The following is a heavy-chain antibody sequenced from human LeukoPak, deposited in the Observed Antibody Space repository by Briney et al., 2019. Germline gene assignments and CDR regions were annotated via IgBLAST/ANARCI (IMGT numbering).Heavy chain of an antibody. V-gene: IGHV1-69*04. D-gene: IGHD4-11*01. J-gene: IGHJ4*02. CDR1: GGTFSSYA. CDR2: IIPILGIA. CDR3: ARETLMTTVTSYYFDY. Sequence: SVKVSCKASGGTFSSYAISWVRQAPEQGLEWMGRIIPILGIANYAQKFQGRVTITADKSTSTAYMELSSLRSEDTAVYYCARETLMTTVTSYYFDYWGQGTLVTVSS.